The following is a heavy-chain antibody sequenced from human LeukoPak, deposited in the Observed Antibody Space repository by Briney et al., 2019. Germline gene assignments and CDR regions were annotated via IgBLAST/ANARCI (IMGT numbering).Heavy chain of an antibody. D-gene: IGHD5/OR15-5a*01. CDR2: ISSSGGST. V-gene: IGHV3-23*01. CDR1: GFTFSNYA. CDR3: AKSVVSEYYFDF. Sequence: GGSLTLSCAASGFTFSNYARNWVRQAPGKGLEWVSSISSSGGSTYYADSVKGRFTISRDNAKNTLYLQMNSLRAEDTAVYYCAKSVVSEYYFDFGGQGTLVTVSS. J-gene: IGHJ4*02.